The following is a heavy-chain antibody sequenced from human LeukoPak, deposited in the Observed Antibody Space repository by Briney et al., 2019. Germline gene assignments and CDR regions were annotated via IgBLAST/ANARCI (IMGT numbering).Heavy chain of an antibody. CDR1: GFTFSSYW. CDR2: INSDGSST. D-gene: IGHD5-24*01. J-gene: IGHJ4*02. Sequence: GGSLRLSCAASGFTFSSYWMHWVRQAPGKGLVWVSRINSDGSSTSYADSVKGRFTISRDNAKNTLYLQMNSLRAEDTAVYYCARDTRWLQFLAYFDYWGQGTLVTVSS. V-gene: IGHV3-74*01. CDR3: ARDTRWLQFLAYFDY.